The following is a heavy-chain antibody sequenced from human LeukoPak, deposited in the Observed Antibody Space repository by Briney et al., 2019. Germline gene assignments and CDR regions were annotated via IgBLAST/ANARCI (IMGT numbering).Heavy chain of an antibody. D-gene: IGHD2-2*01. Sequence: SGTLSLTGAVSGGSISSSNWWSWVRQPPGKGLEWIGEIYHSGSTNYNPSLKSRVTISVDKSKNQFSLKLSSVTAADTAVYYCAREKDCSSISCYDDYYYMDVWGKGTTVTVSS. CDR1: GGSISSSNW. J-gene: IGHJ6*03. CDR3: AREKDCSSISCYDDYYYMDV. CDR2: IYHSGST. V-gene: IGHV4-4*02.